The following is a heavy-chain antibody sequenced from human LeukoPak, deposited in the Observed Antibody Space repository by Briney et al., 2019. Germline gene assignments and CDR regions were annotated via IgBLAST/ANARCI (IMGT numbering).Heavy chain of an antibody. CDR2: ISAYNGNT. D-gene: IGHD2-2*01. V-gene: IGHV1-18*01. Sequence: ASVKVSCKASGYTFTSYGISWVRQAPGQGLEWMGWISAYNGNTNYAQKLQGRVTMTTDTSTSTAYMELRSLRSDDTAVYYCARDRPVPGYCSSTSCRRSVDYWGQGTLVTVSS. J-gene: IGHJ4*02. CDR1: GYTFTSYG. CDR3: ARDRPVPGYCSSTSCRRSVDY.